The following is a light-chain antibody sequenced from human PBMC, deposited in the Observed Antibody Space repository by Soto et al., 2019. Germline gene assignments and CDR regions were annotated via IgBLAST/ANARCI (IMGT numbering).Light chain of an antibody. Sequence: EIVMTQSPATLSVSPGERATLSCRASQSVSINLAWYQQKLGQAPRLLIYSASARVTGIPDRFSGGGSGTEFTLTINSLQSEDFAVYYCQQFKSWPYTFGQGTKLELK. CDR2: SAS. V-gene: IGKV3-15*01. J-gene: IGKJ2*01. CDR1: QSVSIN. CDR3: QQFKSWPYT.